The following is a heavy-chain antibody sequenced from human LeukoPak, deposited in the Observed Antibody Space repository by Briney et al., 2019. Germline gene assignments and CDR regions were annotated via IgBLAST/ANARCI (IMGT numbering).Heavy chain of an antibody. Sequence: ASVKVSCKASGYTFTSYGINWVRQAPGQGLEWMGWISAYNGNTNYAQKLQGRVTMTTDTSTSTAYMELRSLRSDDTAVYCCARDDALAATGSFDYWGQGTLVTVSS. V-gene: IGHV1-18*01. J-gene: IGHJ4*02. CDR1: GYTFTSYG. D-gene: IGHD6-25*01. CDR2: ISAYNGNT. CDR3: ARDDALAATGSFDY.